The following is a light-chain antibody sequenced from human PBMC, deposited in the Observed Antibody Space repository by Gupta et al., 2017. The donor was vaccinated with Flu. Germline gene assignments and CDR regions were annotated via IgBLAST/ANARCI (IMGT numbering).Light chain of an antibody. V-gene: IGKV1-16*01. Sequence: DLQMTQSPSSLSASVGDRVTITCRASQGVGNYVAWFQQKPGKAPKTLIYGASRLHSGVPSRFSGSGSGTEFKLTINSLQPEDFATYSCQQYDAYPWTFGQGTKVE. J-gene: IGKJ1*01. CDR1: QGVGNY. CDR2: GAS. CDR3: QQYDAYPWT.